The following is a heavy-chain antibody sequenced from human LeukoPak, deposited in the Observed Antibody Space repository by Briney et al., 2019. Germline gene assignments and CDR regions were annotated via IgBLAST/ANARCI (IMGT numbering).Heavy chain of an antibody. Sequence: SETLSLTCTVSGVSISGGSYYWSWIRQHPGKGLEWIRYIYYGGRTYYNPSLKSRVTISVDTTKNQLSLELSSVTAADRAAYYGARRVGVGAATLIDPWGERTLVTVSS. CDR1: GVSISGGSYY. V-gene: IGHV4-31*03. D-gene: IGHD2-15*01. J-gene: IGHJ4*02. CDR3: ARRVGVGAATLIDP. CDR2: IYYGGRT.